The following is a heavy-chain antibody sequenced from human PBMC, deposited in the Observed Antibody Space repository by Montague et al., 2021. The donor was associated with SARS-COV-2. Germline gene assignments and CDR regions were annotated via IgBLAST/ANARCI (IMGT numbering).Heavy chain of an antibody. CDR3: ARTTTRMLYPENAFDI. V-gene: IGHV6-1*01. CDR1: GDSVSSNTAT. Sequence: CAISGDSVSSNTATWNWIRQSPSRGLEWLGRTYYRSEWYHDYAISLKSRITINPDTSKNQFSLQLNSVAPEDTAVFYCARTTTRMLYPENAFDIWGQGTMVTVSS. J-gene: IGHJ3*02. D-gene: IGHD2-15*01. CDR2: TYYRSEWYH.